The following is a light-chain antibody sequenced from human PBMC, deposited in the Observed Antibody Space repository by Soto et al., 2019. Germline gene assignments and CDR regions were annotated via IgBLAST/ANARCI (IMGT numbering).Light chain of an antibody. CDR1: QSVSSDY. V-gene: IGKV3-20*01. CDR3: QQYGSSPWT. CDR2: SAS. J-gene: IGKJ1*01. Sequence: EIVLTQSPGTLSLSPGERAALSCRASQSVSSDYLAWYRQKPGQAPRLLIYSASTRATGIPNRFSGSGSGKDFTLTINRLEPEDFAVYYCQQYGSSPWTFGQGTKVEVK.